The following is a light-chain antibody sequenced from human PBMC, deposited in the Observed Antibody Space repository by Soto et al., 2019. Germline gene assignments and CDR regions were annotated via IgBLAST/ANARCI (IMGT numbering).Light chain of an antibody. J-gene: IGKJ1*01. CDR3: QQYDNSPWT. CDR1: QSVSSSY. Sequence: EIVLTQSPGTLSLSPGEGATLSCRASQSVSSSYLAWYQQKPGQAPRLLIYGASSRATGIPDRFSGGGSGTHFTLAISRLEPEDFAMYYCQQYDNSPWTFGQGTKVEIK. V-gene: IGKV3-20*01. CDR2: GAS.